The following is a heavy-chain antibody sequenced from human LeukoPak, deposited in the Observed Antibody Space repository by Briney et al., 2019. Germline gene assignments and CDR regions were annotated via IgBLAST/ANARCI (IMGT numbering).Heavy chain of an antibody. D-gene: IGHD6-19*01. CDR2: INHSGST. V-gene: IGHV4-34*01. J-gene: IGHJ4*02. CDR1: GGSFSGYY. CDR3: ARIGYSSGWSTNDY. Sequence: PSETLSLTCAVYGGSFSGYYWSWIRQPPGKGLEWIGEINHSGSTNYNPSLKSRVTISVDTSKNQFSLKLSSVTAADTAVYYCARIGYSSGWSTNDYWGQGTLATVSS.